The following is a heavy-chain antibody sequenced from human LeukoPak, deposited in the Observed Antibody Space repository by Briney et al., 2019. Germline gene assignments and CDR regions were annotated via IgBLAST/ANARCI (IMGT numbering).Heavy chain of an antibody. CDR3: ARVGAWELQRVFEY. CDR1: GFTFTNYW. Sequence: GGSLRLSCAASGFTFTNYWMTWVRQVPGKGLEWVANIHKAGSESYYVDSVKGRFAISRDNAKNSLYLQLSSLRVEDTAVYYCARVGAWELQRVFEYWGQGTLVTVSS. J-gene: IGHJ4*02. CDR2: IHKAGSES. V-gene: IGHV3-7*01. D-gene: IGHD1-26*01.